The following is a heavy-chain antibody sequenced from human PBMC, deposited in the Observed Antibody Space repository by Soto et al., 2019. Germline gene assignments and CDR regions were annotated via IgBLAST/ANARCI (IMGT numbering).Heavy chain of an antibody. V-gene: IGHV3-49*03. CDR3: TRDRRVIVPALPHGEYYYYMDV. Sequence: GGSLRLSCTASGFTFGDYAMSWFRQAPGKGLEWVGFIRSKAYDGTPEYAPSVKGRFTISRDDSKSIAYLQMNSLKTEDTAVYYCTRDRRVIVPALPHGEYYYYMDVWGKGTTVTVSS. D-gene: IGHD2-2*01. CDR1: GFTFGDYA. J-gene: IGHJ6*03. CDR2: IRSKAYDGTP.